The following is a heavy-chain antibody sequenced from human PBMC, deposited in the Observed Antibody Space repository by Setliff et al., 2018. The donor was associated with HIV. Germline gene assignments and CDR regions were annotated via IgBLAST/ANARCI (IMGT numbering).Heavy chain of an antibody. Sequence: ASVKVSCKASGYTFTDYYIHWVQQAPGKGLEWMGRVDPEDGETRIAEKFQGRVTLTAETSKDTAYMELSSLRYEDTAVYYCATMAENNYDFWSAYYRWFDPWGQGTLVTSPQ. CDR3: ATMAENNYDFWSAYYRWFDP. J-gene: IGHJ5*02. V-gene: IGHV1-69-2*01. CDR1: GYTFTDYY. CDR2: VDPEDGET. D-gene: IGHD3-3*01.